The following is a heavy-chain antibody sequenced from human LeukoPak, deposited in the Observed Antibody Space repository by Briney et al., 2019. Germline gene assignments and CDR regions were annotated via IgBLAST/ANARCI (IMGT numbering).Heavy chain of an antibody. CDR3: ARLGGDYGDYFDY. J-gene: IGHJ4*02. CDR2: IYTSGST. CDR1: GGSISSYY. V-gene: IGHV4-4*09. Sequence: PSETLSLTCTVSGGSISSYYWSWIRQPPGKGLEWIGYIYTSGSTNYNPSLKSRVTISVDTSKNQFSLKLSSVTTADTAVYYCARLGGDYGDYFDYWGQGTLVTVSS. D-gene: IGHD4-17*01.